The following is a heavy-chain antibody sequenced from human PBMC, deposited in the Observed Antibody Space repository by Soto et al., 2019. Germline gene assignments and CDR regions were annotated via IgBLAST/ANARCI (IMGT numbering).Heavy chain of an antibody. D-gene: IGHD5-18*01. CDR2: ISSSSSYI. CDR3: ARDQPGYSYGYGLGY. CDR1: GFTFSSYS. V-gene: IGHV3-21*01. J-gene: IGHJ4*02. Sequence: EVQLVESGGGLVKPGGSLRLSCAASGFTFSSYSMNWVRQAPGKGLEWVSSISSSSSYIYYADSVEGRFTISRDNAKNSLYLQMNSLRAEDTAVYYCARDQPGYSYGYGLGYWGQGTMVIVSS.